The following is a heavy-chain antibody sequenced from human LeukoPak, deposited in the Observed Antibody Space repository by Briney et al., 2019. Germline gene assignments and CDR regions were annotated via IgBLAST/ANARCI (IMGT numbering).Heavy chain of an antibody. J-gene: IGHJ1*01. CDR1: GYTLTSFS. Sequence: VASVTVSCKASGYTLTSFSVRWVRQAPGQGLEWMGWISAYNGDTNYAQKLQGRVTMTTDTSTNTAYMELRSLRSDDTAVYYCARGDCSGGSCFLPEYFQHWGQGTLVTVSS. CDR2: ISAYNGDT. V-gene: IGHV1-18*01. CDR3: ARGDCSGGSCFLPEYFQH. D-gene: IGHD2-15*01.